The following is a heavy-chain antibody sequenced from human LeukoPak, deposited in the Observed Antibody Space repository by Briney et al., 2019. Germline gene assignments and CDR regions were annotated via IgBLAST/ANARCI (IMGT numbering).Heavy chain of an antibody. CDR3: ARDDYYGSGSYYNY. V-gene: IGHV4-39*07. CDR2: IYYSGST. Sequence: SSETLSLTCTVSGFSISTSYYYWGWIRQPPGKGLEWIGSIYYSGSTYYNPSLKSRVTISADTSKNQFSLKLSSVTAADTAVYYCARDDYYGSGSYYNYWGQGTLVTVSS. CDR1: GFSISTSYYY. D-gene: IGHD3-10*01. J-gene: IGHJ4*02.